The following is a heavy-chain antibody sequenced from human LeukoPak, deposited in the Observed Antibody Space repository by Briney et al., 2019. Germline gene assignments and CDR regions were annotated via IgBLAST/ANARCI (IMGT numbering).Heavy chain of an antibody. V-gene: IGHV3-21*01. Sequence: GGSLRLSCAASGFTFSSYSMNWVRQAPGKGLEWVSSISGSSSYIYYADSVKGRFTISRHNAKNSLYLQMNSLRAEDTAVYYCARRSAAKDAFDIWGQGTKVTVSS. CDR2: ISGSSSYI. CDR3: ARRSAAKDAFDI. D-gene: IGHD6-25*01. CDR1: GFTFSSYS. J-gene: IGHJ3*02.